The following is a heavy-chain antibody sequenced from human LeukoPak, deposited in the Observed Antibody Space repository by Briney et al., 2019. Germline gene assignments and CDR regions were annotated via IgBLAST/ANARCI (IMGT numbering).Heavy chain of an antibody. Sequence: GGSLRLSCAASGFTFTSYGMHWVRQAPGKGLEWAAFIRYDGSNKYYADSVKGRFTISRDNSKNTLYLQMNSLRAEDTALYYCANDYGGNTGYFDYWGQGTLVTVSS. CDR3: ANDYGGNTGYFDY. V-gene: IGHV3-30*02. D-gene: IGHD4-23*01. CDR1: GFTFTSYG. CDR2: IRYDGSNK. J-gene: IGHJ4*02.